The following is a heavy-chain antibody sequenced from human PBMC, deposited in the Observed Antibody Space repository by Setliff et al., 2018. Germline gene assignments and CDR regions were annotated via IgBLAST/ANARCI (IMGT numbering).Heavy chain of an antibody. CDR2: ITNSGGTI. J-gene: IGHJ6*02. CDR3: ARDGVFYAMDV. CDR1: GFTFSDYY. D-gene: IGHD3-10*01. V-gene: IGHV3-11*04. Sequence: TGGSLRLSCVASGFTFSDYYMSWIRQAPGKGLEWVSYITNSGGTIYYADSVRGRFTISRDNAKNSLFLQMNSLRAEDTALYYCARDGVFYAMDVWGRGTTVTVSS.